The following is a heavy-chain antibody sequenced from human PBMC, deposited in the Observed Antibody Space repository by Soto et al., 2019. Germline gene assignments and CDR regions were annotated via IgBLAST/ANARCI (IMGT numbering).Heavy chain of an antibody. J-gene: IGHJ6*02. D-gene: IGHD4-4*01. CDR1: GGYISSSSYY. Sequence: SETLSLTCPVSGGYISSSSYYWGWIRQPPGKGLEWIGSIFYSGSTYYNPSLKSRVTISVDTSKNQFSLKLSSVTAADTAVYYCARLYSNYAYFIGNYYYGMDVWGQGTTVTVSS. V-gene: IGHV4-39*01. CDR3: ARLYSNYAYFIGNYYYGMDV. CDR2: IFYSGST.